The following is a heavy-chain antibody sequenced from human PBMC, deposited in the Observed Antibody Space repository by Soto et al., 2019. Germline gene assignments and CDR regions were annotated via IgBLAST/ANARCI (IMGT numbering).Heavy chain of an antibody. J-gene: IGHJ3*02. CDR2: ISGSGGST. Sequence: SLRLSCAASGFTFSSYAMSWVRQAPGKGLEWVSAISGSGGSTYYADSVKGRFTISRDNSKNTLYLQMNSLRAEDTAVYYCAKLRGYSYGPIDAFDIWGQGTMVTVSS. CDR3: AKLRGYSYGPIDAFDI. V-gene: IGHV3-23*01. CDR1: GFTFSSYA. D-gene: IGHD5-18*01.